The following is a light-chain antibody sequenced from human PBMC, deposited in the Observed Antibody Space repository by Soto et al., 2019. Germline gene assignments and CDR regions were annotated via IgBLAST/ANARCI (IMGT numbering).Light chain of an antibody. CDR3: QQYGTSSRT. Sequence: DSQMHPSPSTLSLSVGDIVPINCRASQTISTSLAWYKQKQGKAPKLLIYLASTLQSGVPARFSGSGSAKEFTLSISSLQNDDFANYYCQQYGTSSRTCGHGTK. CDR1: QTISTS. J-gene: IGKJ1*01. CDR2: LAS. V-gene: IGKV1-5*03.